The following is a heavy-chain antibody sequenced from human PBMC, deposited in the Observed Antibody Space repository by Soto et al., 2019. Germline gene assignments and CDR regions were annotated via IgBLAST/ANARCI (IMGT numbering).Heavy chain of an antibody. J-gene: IGHJ6*02. CDR1: GYTFTSYA. Sequence: GASVKVSCKASGYTFTSYAMHWVRQAPGRGLEWMGWINPNSGDTEYAQNFQGRVTMTRDTSFNLVYMEMSGLMSDDTAVYYCARDARGTRGFDEMDIWGQGTTVTVSS. V-gene: IGHV1-2*02. CDR2: INPNSGDT. D-gene: IGHD3-9*01. CDR3: ARDARGTRGFDEMDI.